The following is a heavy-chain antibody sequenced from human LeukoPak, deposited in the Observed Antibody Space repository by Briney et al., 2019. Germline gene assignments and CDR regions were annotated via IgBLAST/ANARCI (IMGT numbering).Heavy chain of an antibody. D-gene: IGHD3-22*01. Sequence: GASVKVSCKASGYTFTSYDINWVRQATGQGLEWMGRIIPILGIANYAQKFQGRVTITADKSTSTAYMELSSLRSEDTAVYYCARDQSPYYYDSSQDYWGQGTLVTVSS. CDR2: IIPILGIA. CDR1: GYTFTSYD. CDR3: ARDQSPYYYDSSQDY. V-gene: IGHV1-69*04. J-gene: IGHJ4*02.